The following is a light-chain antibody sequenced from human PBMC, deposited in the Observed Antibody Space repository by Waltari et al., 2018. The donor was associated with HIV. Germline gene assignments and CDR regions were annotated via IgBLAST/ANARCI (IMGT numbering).Light chain of an antibody. J-gene: IGLJ2*01. CDR2: EVT. CDR3: STYVGANLFV. V-gene: IGLV2-23*02. CDR1: SSDIGYYDR. Sequence: QSDLTQPASVSGSPGQSITLSCIGTSSDIGYYDRVSWYQQLPGRAPKAIIYEVTKRPSGVSDRFSGSKSANTASLTISGLQADDEALYYCSTYVGANLFVFGGGTKLTVL.